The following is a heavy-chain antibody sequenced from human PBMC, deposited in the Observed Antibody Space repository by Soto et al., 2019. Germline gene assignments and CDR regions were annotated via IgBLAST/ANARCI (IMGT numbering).Heavy chain of an antibody. CDR2: ISESGST. D-gene: IGHD1-1*01. CDR3: ARGAGIVALPGELEDVNYDF. J-gene: IGHJ4*02. V-gene: IGHV4-34*01. CDR1: GQSFSGHS. Sequence: QVQLQQWGAGLVKPSETLSLSCAVYGQSFSGHSWAWIRQPPGKGLEWIGEISESGSTYYNPSLKCRVTISTDTSNNQFSLKLNSVTAADTAAYFCARGAGIVALPGELEDVNYDFWGQGTLVNVSS.